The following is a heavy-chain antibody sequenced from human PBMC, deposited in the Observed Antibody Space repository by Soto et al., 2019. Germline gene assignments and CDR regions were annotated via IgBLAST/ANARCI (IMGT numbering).Heavy chain of an antibody. CDR2: ISGSGTSI. D-gene: IGHD3-3*01. Sequence: HPGGSLRLSCEVSGFTLSGHEMNWIRQAPGKWLEWISSISGSGTSIFYADSVKGRFTIPKDNAKNSLFLQMSGLRAEDTAIYYCARATTFFGVITTGSWLDPWGPGXLVTDYS. CDR3: ARATTFFGVITTGSWLDP. V-gene: IGHV3-48*03. CDR1: GFTLSGHE. J-gene: IGHJ5*02.